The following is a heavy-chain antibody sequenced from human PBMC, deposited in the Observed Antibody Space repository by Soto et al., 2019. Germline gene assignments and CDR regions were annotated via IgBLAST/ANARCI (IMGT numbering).Heavy chain of an antibody. J-gene: IGHJ4*02. CDR3: VSQRTTVITQAYFDY. CDR1: GGSFSGYY. CDR2: INHSGST. D-gene: IGHD4-4*01. V-gene: IGHV4-34*01. Sequence: SETLSLTCAVYGGSFSGYYWSWIRQPPGKGLEWIGEINHSGSTNYNPSLKSRVTISVDTSKNQFSLNLNSVTASDTAVYFCVSQRTTVITQAYFDYWGPGALVTVSS.